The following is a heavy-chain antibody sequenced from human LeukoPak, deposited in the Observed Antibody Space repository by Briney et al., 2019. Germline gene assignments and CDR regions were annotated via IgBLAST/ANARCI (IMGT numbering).Heavy chain of an antibody. CDR1: GFTFSSYC. Sequence: PGGSLRLSCAASGFTFSSYCMHWVRQAPGKGLEWVAVILYDGSNKYYADSVKGRFSISRDNSKNTVYLQMNSLRAEDTAIYYCANQRRDSSSSSFRYYFDYWGQGTLVTVSS. CDR3: ANQRRDSSSSSFRYYFDY. J-gene: IGHJ4*02. D-gene: IGHD6-6*01. CDR2: ILYDGSNK. V-gene: IGHV3-30*18.